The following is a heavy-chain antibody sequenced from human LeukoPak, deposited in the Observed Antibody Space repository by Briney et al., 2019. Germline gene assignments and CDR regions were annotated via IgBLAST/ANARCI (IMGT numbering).Heavy chain of an antibody. CDR3: TRQLRYSSGCLDY. Sequence: GGSLRLSCAASGFTFSGSAMHWVRQASGKGLEWVGRIRSKANSYATAYAASVKGRFTISRDDSKNTAYLQMNSLKTEDTAVYYCTRQLRYSSGCLDYWGQGTLVTVSS. J-gene: IGHJ4*02. D-gene: IGHD6-19*01. CDR2: IRSKANSYAT. CDR1: GFTFSGSA. V-gene: IGHV3-73*01.